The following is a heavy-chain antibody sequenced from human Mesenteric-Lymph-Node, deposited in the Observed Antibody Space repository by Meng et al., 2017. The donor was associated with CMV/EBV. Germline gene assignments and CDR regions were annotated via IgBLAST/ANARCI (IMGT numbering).Heavy chain of an antibody. Sequence: GESLKISCAASGFTFSSYSMNWVRQAPGKGLEWVSSISSSSSYIYYADSVKGRFTISRDNAKNSLYLQMNSLRAEDTAVYYCARGRYYYGSGKDAFDIWGQGTMVTVSS. V-gene: IGHV3-21*01. CDR2: ISSSSSYI. D-gene: IGHD3-10*01. CDR1: GFTFSSYS. CDR3: ARGRYYYGSGKDAFDI. J-gene: IGHJ3*02.